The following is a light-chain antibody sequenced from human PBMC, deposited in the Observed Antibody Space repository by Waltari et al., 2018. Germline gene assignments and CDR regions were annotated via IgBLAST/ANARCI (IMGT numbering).Light chain of an antibody. J-gene: IGLJ2*01. V-gene: IGLV2-14*03. CDR3: SSFTSASTVGVI. Sequence: QSALTQPASVSGSPGQSIPISCTGTSSYVGHYNYVSWSQQPPGKAPKVMVYDVSSRPAGISILFSGSKSGSTASLTIYGLQDEDEADYYCSSFTSASTVGVIFGGGTKLTV. CDR1: SSYVGHYNY. CDR2: DVS.